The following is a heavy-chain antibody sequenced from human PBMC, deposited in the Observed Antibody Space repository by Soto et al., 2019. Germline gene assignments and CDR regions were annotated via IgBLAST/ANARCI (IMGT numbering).Heavy chain of an antibody. Sequence: GASVKVSCKASGYTFTSYAMHWVRQAPGQRLEWMGWINAGNGNTKYSQKFQGRVTITRDTSASTAYMELSSLRSEDTAVYYCARDRGGYDGFDYWGQGTLVTVSS. J-gene: IGHJ4*02. V-gene: IGHV1-3*01. CDR3: ARDRGGYDGFDY. CDR2: INAGNGNT. CDR1: GYTFTSYA. D-gene: IGHD5-12*01.